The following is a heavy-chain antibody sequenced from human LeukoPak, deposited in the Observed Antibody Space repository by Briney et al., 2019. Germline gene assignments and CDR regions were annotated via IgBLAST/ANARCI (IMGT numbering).Heavy chain of an antibody. J-gene: IGHJ6*02. CDR3: ARHGSNYDVLTGYREDYYAMDV. CDR1: GGSISSSDYF. Sequence: PSETLSLTCSVSGGSISSSDYFWGWIRQPPGKGLEWIGSIYYSGITYQNPSLKSRVTISVDTSKNQFSLKVRSVTAADTAVYYCARHGSNYDVLTGYREDYYAMDVWGQGTTVTVSS. CDR2: IYYSGIT. D-gene: IGHD3-9*01. V-gene: IGHV4-39*01.